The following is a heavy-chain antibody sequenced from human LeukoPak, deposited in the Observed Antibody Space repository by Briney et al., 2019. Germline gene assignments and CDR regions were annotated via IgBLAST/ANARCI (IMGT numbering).Heavy chain of an antibody. D-gene: IGHD4-17*01. V-gene: IGHV1-2*02. CDR2: INPNSGGT. Sequence: ASVKVSCKASGYTFTSYGISWVRQAPGQGLEWMGWINPNSGGTNYAQKFQGRVTMTRDTSISTAYMELSRLRSDDTAVYYCASEWTVTTWVYWGQGTLVTVSS. CDR1: GYTFTSYG. CDR3: ASEWTVTTWVY. J-gene: IGHJ4*02.